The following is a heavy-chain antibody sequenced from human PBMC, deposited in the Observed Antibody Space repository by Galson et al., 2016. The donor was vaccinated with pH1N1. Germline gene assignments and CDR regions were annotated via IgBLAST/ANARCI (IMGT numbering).Heavy chain of an antibody. J-gene: IGHJ6*03. CDR3: TSIIGTTQYYYYMDV. CDR2: IYYRGSP. Sequence: SETLSLTCTVSGGSLSSSEYYWAWIRQSPGTGLEWIGSIYYRGSPYYNPSLKSRVSISVDRSTNQFSLNLSSVTAADTAVYYCTSIIGTTQYYYYMDVWGKGTTVTVSS. CDR1: GGSLSSSEYY. V-gene: IGHV4-39*07. D-gene: IGHD1-7*01.